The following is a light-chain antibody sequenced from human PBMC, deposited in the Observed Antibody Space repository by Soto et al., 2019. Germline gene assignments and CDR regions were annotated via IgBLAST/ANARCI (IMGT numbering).Light chain of an antibody. J-gene: IGLJ2*01. Sequence: QSVLTQPASVSGSPGQSITISCTGTSSDVGGYNYISWYHQHPGKAPKLMIYEVSNRPSGVSNRFSGSKSGNTASLTISGLQAEDEADYYCSSYTSSSTLAIFGGGTKLTVL. CDR3: SSYTSSSTLAI. CDR2: EVS. V-gene: IGLV2-14*01. CDR1: SSDVGGYNY.